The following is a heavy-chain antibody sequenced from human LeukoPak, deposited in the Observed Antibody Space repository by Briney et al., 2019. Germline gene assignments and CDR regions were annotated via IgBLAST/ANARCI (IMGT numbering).Heavy chain of an antibody. Sequence: GGSLRLSCAASGFTLSSYAMSWVRQAPGKGLEWVSGLSGSGGSTDYADSVKGRFTVSRDNSKNTLFLQMNSLRAEDTAIYYCAKERDYGPADYWGQGTLVTVSS. CDR2: LSGSGGST. V-gene: IGHV3-23*01. CDR1: GFTLSSYA. D-gene: IGHD4/OR15-4a*01. CDR3: AKERDYGPADY. J-gene: IGHJ4*02.